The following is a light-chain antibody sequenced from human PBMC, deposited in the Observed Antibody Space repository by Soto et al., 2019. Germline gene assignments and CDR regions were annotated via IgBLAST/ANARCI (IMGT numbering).Light chain of an antibody. J-gene: IGLJ3*02. CDR1: RSNIGVGYY. V-gene: IGLV1-40*01. Sequence: QYVLTQPPSVSGAPGQRVTISCTESRSNIGVGYYVHWYQQLPGTAPKLLIYGNSNRPTGVPDRFSGSKSGTSASLAITGLQSEDEAHYYCQSYDSSLSGWVFCGGTQPTLL. CDR3: QSYDSSLSGWV. CDR2: GNS.